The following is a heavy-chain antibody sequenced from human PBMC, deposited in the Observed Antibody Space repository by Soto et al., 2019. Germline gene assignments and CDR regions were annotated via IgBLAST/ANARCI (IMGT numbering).Heavy chain of an antibody. CDR1: GYTFTSYD. Sequence: ASVKVSCKASGYTFTSYDINWARQATGQGLERMGWMNPNRGNTGYAQKFKGRGTMTRNTSISTAYMELSSLRSEDTAVYYCARDASGYDEYWGQGTLVTVSS. CDR3: ARDASGYDEY. V-gene: IGHV1-8*01. J-gene: IGHJ4*02. CDR2: MNPNRGNT. D-gene: IGHD5-12*01.